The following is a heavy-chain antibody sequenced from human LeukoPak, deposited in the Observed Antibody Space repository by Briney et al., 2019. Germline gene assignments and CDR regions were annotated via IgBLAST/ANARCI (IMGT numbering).Heavy chain of an antibody. CDR3: AGHFGGAWTFDY. Sequence: SETLSLTCTVSGGSISSSGYYWGWIRQPPGKGLEWIGSIYYSGSTYYNPSLKSRVTISVDTSKNQFSLKLSSVTAADTTVYYCAGHFGGAWTFDYWGQGTLVTVSS. D-gene: IGHD2-15*01. CDR2: IYYSGST. V-gene: IGHV4-39*01. CDR1: GGSISSSGYY. J-gene: IGHJ4*02.